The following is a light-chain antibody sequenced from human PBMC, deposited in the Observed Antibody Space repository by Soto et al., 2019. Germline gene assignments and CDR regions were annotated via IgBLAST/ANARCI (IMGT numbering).Light chain of an antibody. CDR2: DAS. CDR3: QHYNSYPYT. V-gene: IGKV1-5*02. Sequence: DIQMTQSPSTLSASVGDRVTIICRASQSISRWLAWHQQKPGKAPKLLIYDASSLQSGVPSRFSGSGSGTEFTLTISSLQPDDFATYYCQHYNSYPYTFGQGTKLEIK. J-gene: IGKJ2*01. CDR1: QSISRW.